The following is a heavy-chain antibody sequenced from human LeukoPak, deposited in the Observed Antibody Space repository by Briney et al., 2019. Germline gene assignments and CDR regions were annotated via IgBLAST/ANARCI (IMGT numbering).Heavy chain of an antibody. V-gene: IGHV4-61*01. CDR3: ATDYSNFYGMDV. Sequence: PSETLSLTCTVSGGSVNSRSYFWSWIRQPPGKGLEWIGYIQNSARTNYNPSLESRVTISVDSSKDQFSLRLSSVTAADTAVYYCATDYSNFYGMDVWGQGTTVTVSS. CDR2: IQNSART. CDR1: GGSVNSRSYF. D-gene: IGHD4-11*01. J-gene: IGHJ6*02.